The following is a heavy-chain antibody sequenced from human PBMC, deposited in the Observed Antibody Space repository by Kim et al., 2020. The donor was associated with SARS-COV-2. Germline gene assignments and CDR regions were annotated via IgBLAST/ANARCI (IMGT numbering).Heavy chain of an antibody. CDR1: GFTFSSYA. CDR3: VKDRRQWLVGGDWFDP. J-gene: IGHJ5*02. V-gene: IGHV3-64D*09. CDR2: ISRNGGST. Sequence: GGSLRLSCSASGFTFSSYAMHWVRQAPGKGLESVSSISRNGGSTYYADSVKGRFTISRDNSKNTLYLQMSSLRAEDTAVYYCVKDRRQWLVGGDWFDPWGQGTLVTVSS. D-gene: IGHD6-19*01.